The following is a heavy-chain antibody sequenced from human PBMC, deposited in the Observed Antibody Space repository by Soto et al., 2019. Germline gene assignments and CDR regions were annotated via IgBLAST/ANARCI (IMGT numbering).Heavy chain of an antibody. CDR1: GFTFRNYA. V-gene: IGHV3-30-3*01. D-gene: IGHD2-15*01. CDR3: ARGDREDIAVVIGVRPGEYGVDV. J-gene: IGHJ6*02. Sequence: QVHLVESGGGVVQPGRSLRLSCAASGFTFRNYAMHWVRQAPGKGLECVAVISYDGGNKFYRDYVKGRFTISRDNSKDTVYLQINSLRYEDTAVYYCARGDREDIAVVIGVRPGEYGVDVWGQGTTVTVSS. CDR2: ISYDGGNK.